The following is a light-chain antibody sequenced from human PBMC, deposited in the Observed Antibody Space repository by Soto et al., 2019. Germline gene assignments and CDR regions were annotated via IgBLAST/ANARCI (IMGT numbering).Light chain of an antibody. Sequence: QSVLTQPASVSGSPGQSITISCTGTSSDVGAYDYVSWHQQHPDKAPKFMIYEVTNRPSGVSHRFSGSKSGNTASLTISGLQAEDEADYYCTSFTSSSTYVFGTGTKVTVL. CDR2: EVT. CDR1: SSDVGAYDY. CDR3: TSFTSSSTYV. V-gene: IGLV2-14*01. J-gene: IGLJ1*01.